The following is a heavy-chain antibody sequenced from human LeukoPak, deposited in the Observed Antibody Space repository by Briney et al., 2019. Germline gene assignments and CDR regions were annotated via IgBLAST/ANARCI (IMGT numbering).Heavy chain of an antibody. CDR1: GFTCTSFG. J-gene: IGHJ3*02. CDR2: ISAYNGDK. D-gene: IGHD2-15*01. CDR3: ARSIVVLAATPGAFDI. Sequence: ASVKVSCKASGFTCTSFGISWVRQAPGQGLEWMGWISAYNGDKNSAQKFQGRVTMTTDTSTSTAYMELRSLRSDDTAVYHCARSIVVLAATPGAFDIWGQGTMVTVAS. V-gene: IGHV1-18*01.